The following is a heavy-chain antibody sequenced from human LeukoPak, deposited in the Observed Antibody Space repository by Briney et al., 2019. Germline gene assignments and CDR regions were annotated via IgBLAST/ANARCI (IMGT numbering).Heavy chain of an antibody. Sequence: ASVKVSCKASGYRFARYYMHWVRQAPGQGLEWMGIINPGDGGTTYAQKFEGRLNLTRDMSTSTVYMELSSLRSEDTAMYYCATFTTVSTGYYWGQGSLVAVSS. J-gene: IGHJ4*02. CDR1: GYRFARYY. CDR2: INPGDGGT. CDR3: ATFTTVSTGYY. V-gene: IGHV1-46*01. D-gene: IGHD4-17*01.